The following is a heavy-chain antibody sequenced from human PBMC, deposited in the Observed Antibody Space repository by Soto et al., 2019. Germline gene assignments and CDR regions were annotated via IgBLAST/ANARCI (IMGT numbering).Heavy chain of an antibody. V-gene: IGHV5-10-1*01. J-gene: IGHJ4*02. Sequence: GESLKISCKGSGYSFTSDWITWVRQMPGKGLEWMGTIDPTDSYSNYRPSFQGYVTISADKSISTAYLQWSSLKVSDTAMYYCARLTRNYFFDYWGQGTLVTVSA. D-gene: IGHD1-7*01. CDR3: ARLTRNYFFDY. CDR1: GYSFTSDW. CDR2: IDPTDSYS.